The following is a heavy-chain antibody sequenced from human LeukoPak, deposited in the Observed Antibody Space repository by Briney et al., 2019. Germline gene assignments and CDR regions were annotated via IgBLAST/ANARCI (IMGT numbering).Heavy chain of an antibody. Sequence: PGGSLRLSCAASGFTLSNAYMRWVRQAPGKGMEWVGRIKNKTNGGTTDYAAPVKGRFTISRDDSKNTLYLQMNSLKTEDTAVYYCTTTIVGVTTWFDPWGQGTLVTVSS. CDR3: TTTIVGVTTWFDP. D-gene: IGHD1-26*01. V-gene: IGHV3-15*01. CDR2: IKNKTNGGTT. J-gene: IGHJ5*02. CDR1: GFTLSNAY.